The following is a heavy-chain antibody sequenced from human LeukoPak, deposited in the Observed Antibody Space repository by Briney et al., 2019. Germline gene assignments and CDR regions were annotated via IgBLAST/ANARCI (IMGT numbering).Heavy chain of an antibody. CDR2: IKQDGSEK. V-gene: IGHV3-7*03. J-gene: IGHJ4*02. D-gene: IGHD4-11*01. Sequence: PGGSVRLSCAASGFTFSSYWMSWVRQAPGKGLEWVANIKQDGSEKYYVDSVKGRFTISRDNAKNSLYLQMNSLRAEDTAFYYCARDGDYTYLDYWGQGTLVTVSS. CDR1: GFTFSSYW. CDR3: ARDGDYTYLDY.